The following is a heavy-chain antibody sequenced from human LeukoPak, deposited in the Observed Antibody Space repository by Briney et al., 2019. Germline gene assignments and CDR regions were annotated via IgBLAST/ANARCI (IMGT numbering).Heavy chain of an antibody. CDR3: AREYSGSVDC. V-gene: IGHV4-39*02. Sequence: SETLPLTCTVSGGSISSSTFYWGWIRQAPGKGLEWIGSIYYSGSTYYSPSLKSRVTISIDTSKNQFSLKLRSVTAADTAIYYCAREYSGSVDCWGQGTLVTVSS. CDR1: GGSISSSTFY. CDR2: IYYSGST. J-gene: IGHJ4*02. D-gene: IGHD1-26*01.